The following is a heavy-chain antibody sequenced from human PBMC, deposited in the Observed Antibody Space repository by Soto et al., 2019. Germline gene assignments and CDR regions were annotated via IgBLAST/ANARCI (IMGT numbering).Heavy chain of an antibody. J-gene: IGHJ6*02. CDR1: GYIFTTYW. V-gene: IGHV5-51*01. CDR2: IYPGDSDS. CDR3: LHDTARTYDFYAMDV. D-gene: IGHD5-18*01. Sequence: PGSSLKISCKVSGYIFTTYWLAWVRQMPGKGLEWMGIIYPGDSDSRYSPSFQGQVTMSVDESSSTAYLQLDSLKASDTAIYYCLHDTARTYDFYAMDVWRQGTTVTVSS.